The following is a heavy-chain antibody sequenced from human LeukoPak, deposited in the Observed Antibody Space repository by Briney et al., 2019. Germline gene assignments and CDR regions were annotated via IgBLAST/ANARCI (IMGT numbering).Heavy chain of an antibody. Sequence: ASMTVSCKASGYTFTVCYMHWVRQAPGQGLEWMGWINPNSGGTTYAQSFQGRVTLTRDTSISTAYMELSSLRSDDTAVYYCARGNLRELRGFDYWGQGTLVTVSS. D-gene: IGHD1-7*01. V-gene: IGHV1-2*02. CDR2: INPNSGGT. J-gene: IGHJ4*02. CDR3: ARGNLRELRGFDY. CDR1: GYTFTVCY.